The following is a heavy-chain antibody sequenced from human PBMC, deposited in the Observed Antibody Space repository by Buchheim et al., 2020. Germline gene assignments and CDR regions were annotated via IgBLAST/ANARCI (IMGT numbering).Heavy chain of an antibody. D-gene: IGHD6-6*01. J-gene: IGHJ4*02. V-gene: IGHV3-30*18. CDR3: AKVAEDSSFLSPHDY. CDR1: GFTFSSYG. Sequence: QVQLVESGGGVVQPGRSLRLSCAASGFTFSSYGMHWVRQAPGKGLEWVAVISYDGSNKYYADSVKGRFTISRDNSKNTLYLQMNGLRAEDTAVYYCAKVAEDSSFLSPHDYWGQGTL. CDR2: ISYDGSNK.